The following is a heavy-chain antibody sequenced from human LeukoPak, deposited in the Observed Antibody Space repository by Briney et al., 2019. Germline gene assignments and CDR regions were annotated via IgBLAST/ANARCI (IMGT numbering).Heavy chain of an antibody. CDR3: ARDPVADAFDN. CDR1: GGSISSYY. Sequence: SETLSLTCTVSGGSISSYYWSWIRQPPGKGLEWIGYIYYSGSTNYNPSLKSRVTISVDTSKNQFSLKLSSVTAADTAVYYCARDPVADAFDNWGQGTMVTVSS. CDR2: IYYSGST. V-gene: IGHV4-59*01. J-gene: IGHJ3*02. D-gene: IGHD6-19*01.